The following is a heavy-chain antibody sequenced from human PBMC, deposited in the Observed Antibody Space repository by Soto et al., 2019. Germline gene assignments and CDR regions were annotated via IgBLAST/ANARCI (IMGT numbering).Heavy chain of an antibody. J-gene: IGHJ5*01. Sequence: QVQLQESGPGLVKPSETLSLTCTVSGGSISSYYWSWIRQPPGKGLEWIGFIFYSGSTSYNPSLKRRVTISIDTSEYQFSLKLNSVTAADTAVYYCASMIGDPVLSFDSWGQGTLVAVYS. CDR3: ASMIGDPVLSFDS. CDR1: GGSISSYY. CDR2: IFYSGST. D-gene: IGHD3-10*02. V-gene: IGHV4-59*01.